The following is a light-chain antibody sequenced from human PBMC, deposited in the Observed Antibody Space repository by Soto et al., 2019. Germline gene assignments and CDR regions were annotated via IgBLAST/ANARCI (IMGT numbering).Light chain of an antibody. J-gene: IGKJ1*01. Sequence: DIQMTQSPSSLSASVGDRVTITCRASQSISSDLNWYQQKPGKAPKRLIYAASSLQSGVPSRFSGSGYGTEVTLTISSLQPEDFATYYCQQSYSTPRTFGQGTKVEIK. CDR3: QQSYSTPRT. V-gene: IGKV1-39*01. CDR2: AAS. CDR1: QSISSD.